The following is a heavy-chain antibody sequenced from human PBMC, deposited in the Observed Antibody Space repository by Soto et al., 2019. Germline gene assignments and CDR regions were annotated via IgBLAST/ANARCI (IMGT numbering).Heavy chain of an antibody. Sequence: PGESLKISCKGSGYSFTSYWIGWVRQMPGKGLEWMGIIYPGDSDTRYSPSFQGQVTISADKSISTAYLQWSSLKASDTAMYYRARLGPIAAAGHDAFDIWGQGTMVTVSS. CDR2: IYPGDSDT. V-gene: IGHV5-51*01. D-gene: IGHD6-13*01. J-gene: IGHJ3*02. CDR1: GYSFTSYW. CDR3: ARLGPIAAAGHDAFDI.